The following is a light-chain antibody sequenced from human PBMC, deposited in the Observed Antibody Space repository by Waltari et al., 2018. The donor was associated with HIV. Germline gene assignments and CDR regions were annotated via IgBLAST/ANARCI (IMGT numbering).Light chain of an antibody. CDR2: EVS. J-gene: IGLJ2*01. CDR3: SSYTSSSTYVV. V-gene: IGLV2-14*01. CDR1: SSDVGGYNY. Sequence: QSALTQPASVSGSPGQSITISCTGTSSDVGGYNYVSWYQQHPGKAPKLMIYEVSNRPSGVSNRFSGSKSGNTASLTISGLQAEDEADYYCSSYTSSSTYVVFGGGTKLTFL.